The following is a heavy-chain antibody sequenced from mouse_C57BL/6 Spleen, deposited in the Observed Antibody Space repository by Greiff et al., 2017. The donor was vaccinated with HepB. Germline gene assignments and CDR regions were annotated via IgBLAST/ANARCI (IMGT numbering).Heavy chain of an antibody. CDR1: GFTFSSYA. CDR2: ISSGGDYI. V-gene: IGHV5-9-1*02. CDR3: TRDRDYGSKNYAMDY. J-gene: IGHJ4*01. Sequence: EVKVVESGEGLVKPGGSLKLSCAASGFTFSSYAMSWVRQTPEKRLEWVAYISSGGDYIYYADTVKGRFTISRDNARNTLYLQMSSLKSEDTAMYDCTRDRDYGSKNYAMDYWGQGTSVTVSS. D-gene: IGHD1-1*01.